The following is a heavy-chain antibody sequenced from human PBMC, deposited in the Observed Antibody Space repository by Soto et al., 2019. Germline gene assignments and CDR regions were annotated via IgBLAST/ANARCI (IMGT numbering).Heavy chain of an antibody. Sequence: ASVKVSCKASGYTFTSYGISWVRQAPGQGLEWMGWIGAYNGNTNYAQKLQGRVTMTTDTSTSTAYMELRSLRSDDTAVYYCARDQMGVLTPAHSFDYWGQGTLVTVSS. J-gene: IGHJ4*02. V-gene: IGHV1-18*01. D-gene: IGHD3-16*01. CDR3: ARDQMGVLTPAHSFDY. CDR1: GYTFTSYG. CDR2: IGAYNGNT.